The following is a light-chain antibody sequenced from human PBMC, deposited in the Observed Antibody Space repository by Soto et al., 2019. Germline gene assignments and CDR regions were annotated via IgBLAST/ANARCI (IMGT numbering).Light chain of an antibody. J-gene: IGLJ1*01. Sequence: SALTQPPSASGSPGQSVAISCPGTSSDVGGYNYVSWYQQHPGKAPKLMIYEVNKRPSGVPDRFSGSKSGNTASLTVSGLQAEDEADYYCSSYAGSSNVFGTGTKGTVL. CDR3: SSYAGSSNV. CDR2: EVN. CDR1: SSDVGGYNY. V-gene: IGLV2-8*01.